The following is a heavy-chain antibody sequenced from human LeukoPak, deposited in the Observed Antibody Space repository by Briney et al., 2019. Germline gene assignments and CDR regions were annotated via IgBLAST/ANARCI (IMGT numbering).Heavy chain of an antibody. CDR3: ARVHSSDWNAYFYYLDV. CDR1: GFTFSNYA. CDR2: TSYDGSHK. Sequence: PGGSLRLSCAASGFTFSNYAFHWVRQAPGKGLEWVALTSYDGSHKYYADSVKGRFTISRDSSKNTLYLQMNSLRAEDRAVYFCARVHSSDWNAYFYYLDVWGEGTTVTVSS. D-gene: IGHD6-19*01. V-gene: IGHV3-30*04. J-gene: IGHJ6*03.